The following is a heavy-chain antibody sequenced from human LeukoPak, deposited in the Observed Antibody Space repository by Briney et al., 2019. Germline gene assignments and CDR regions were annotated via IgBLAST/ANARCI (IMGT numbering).Heavy chain of an antibody. D-gene: IGHD2-2*01. CDR3: ARRGWVCSSTSCYFPAFDI. J-gene: IGHJ3*02. Sequence: SETLSLTCAVYGGSFSGYYWSWIRQPPGKGLEWIGEINHSGSTNYNPSLKSRVTISVDTSKNQFSLKLSSVTAADTAVYYCARRGWVCSSTSCYFPAFDIWAKGQWSPSLQ. CDR2: INHSGST. CDR1: GGSFSGYY. V-gene: IGHV4-34*01.